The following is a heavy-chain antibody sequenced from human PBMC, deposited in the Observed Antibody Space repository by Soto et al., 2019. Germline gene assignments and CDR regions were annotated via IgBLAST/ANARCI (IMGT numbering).Heavy chain of an antibody. CDR1: GFTFTSYA. J-gene: IGHJ4*02. Sequence: EVQLLESGGGLVQPGGSLRLSCAASGFTFTSYAMGWVRQAPGMGLEWVSTKSGSGGSTYYADSVMGRFTISRDNSKNTLYLQMNSLRADDTALYYCAKSWGRYCSGSSCYVFDYWGQGTLVTVSS. CDR3: AKSWGRYCSGSSCYVFDY. V-gene: IGHV3-23*01. D-gene: IGHD2-15*01. CDR2: KSGSGGST.